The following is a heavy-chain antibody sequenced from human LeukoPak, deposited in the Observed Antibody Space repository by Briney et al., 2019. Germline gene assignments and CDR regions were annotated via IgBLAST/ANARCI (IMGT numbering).Heavy chain of an antibody. J-gene: IGHJ4*02. CDR2: ISYDGSNK. CDR3: ARVRAVAGTPIDY. D-gene: IGHD6-19*01. CDR1: GFTFSGYA. V-gene: IGHV3-30-3*01. Sequence: GGSLRLSCAASGFTFSGYAMHWVRQAPGKGLKWVAVISYDGSNKYYADSVKGRFTISRDNSKNTPYLQMNSLRAEDTAVYYCARVRAVAGTPIDYWGQGTLVTVSS.